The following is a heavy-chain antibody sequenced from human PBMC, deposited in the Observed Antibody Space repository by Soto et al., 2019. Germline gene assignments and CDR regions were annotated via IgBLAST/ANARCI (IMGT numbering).Heavy chain of an antibody. CDR1: GVRCIINR. J-gene: IGHJ4*02. V-gene: IGHV3-7*01. Sequence: GGAVKGSGAALGVRCIINRITWVRQAPGKGLEWVAKIKQDGSEKYYVDSVKGQFTISRDNAKNSLYLQMNRLRAEDTAVYYCARGGYCSGGSCYNGRFYWGEGALVT. D-gene: IGHD2-15*01. CDR2: IKQDGSEK. CDR3: ARGGYCSGGSCYNGRFY.